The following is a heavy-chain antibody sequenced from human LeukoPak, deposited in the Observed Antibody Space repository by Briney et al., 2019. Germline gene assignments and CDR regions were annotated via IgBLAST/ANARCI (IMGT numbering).Heavy chain of an antibody. CDR2: INPNSGGT. J-gene: IGHJ4*02. D-gene: IGHD5-24*01. CDR1: GYTFSGHY. V-gene: IGHV1-2*06. Sequence: ASVKVSCKASGYTFSGHYLHWVRQAPGQGLEWMGRINPNSGGTNYAQKFQGRVTMTRDTSISTAYMELSRLRSDDTAVYYCARWLQRRGYFDYWGQGTLVTVSS. CDR3: ARWLQRRGYFDY.